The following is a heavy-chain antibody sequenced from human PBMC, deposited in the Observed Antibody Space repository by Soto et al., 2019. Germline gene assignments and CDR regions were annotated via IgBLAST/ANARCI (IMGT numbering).Heavy chain of an antibody. Sequence: SETLSLTCTVSGGSISSNYWTWIRKPPGKGLEWIGYVYNSGSTNYNPSLKSRVTISEDTSKSQFSLKVNSMTAADTAVYYCARYRREAVAGYTLDNWGQGILVTVSS. D-gene: IGHD6-13*01. CDR2: VYNSGST. J-gene: IGHJ4*02. CDR3: ARYRREAVAGYTLDN. V-gene: IGHV4-59*01. CDR1: GGSISSNY.